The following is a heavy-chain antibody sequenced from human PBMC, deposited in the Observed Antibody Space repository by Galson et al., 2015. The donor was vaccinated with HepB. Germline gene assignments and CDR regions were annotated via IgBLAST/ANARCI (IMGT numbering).Heavy chain of an antibody. CDR3: ARGEDTIFGVATPLGAFDI. CDR1: GYTFTSYD. V-gene: IGHV1-8*01. CDR2: MNPNSGNT. D-gene: IGHD3-3*01. J-gene: IGHJ3*02. Sequence: SVKVSCKASGYTFTSYDINWVRQATGQGLEWMGWMNPNSGNTGYAQKFQGRVTMTRNTSISTAYMELSSLRSEDTAVYYCARGEDTIFGVATPLGAFDIWGQGTMVTVSS.